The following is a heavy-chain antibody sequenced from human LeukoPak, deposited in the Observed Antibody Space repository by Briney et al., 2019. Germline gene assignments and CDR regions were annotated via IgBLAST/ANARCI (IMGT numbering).Heavy chain of an antibody. V-gene: IGHV4-30-2*01. CDR2: IYHSGST. J-gene: IGHJ5*02. Sequence: SETLSLTCAVSGGSISSGGYSWSWIRQPPGKGLEWIGYIYHSGSTYYNPSLKSRVTISVDRSKNQFSLKLSSVTAADTAVYYCARFGSSWYEAGWFDPWGQGTLVTVSS. D-gene: IGHD6-13*01. CDR3: ARFGSSWYEAGWFDP. CDR1: GGSISSGGYS.